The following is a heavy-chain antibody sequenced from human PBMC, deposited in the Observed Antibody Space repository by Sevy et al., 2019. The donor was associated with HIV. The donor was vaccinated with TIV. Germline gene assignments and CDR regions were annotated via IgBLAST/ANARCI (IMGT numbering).Heavy chain of an antibody. D-gene: IGHD1-26*01. V-gene: IGHV3-23*01. J-gene: IGHJ3*01. CDR1: GFIFSNYA. Sequence: GGSLRLSCAASGFIFSNYAMSWVRQAPGKGLEWVSTISGSAGGTYYADSVKGRFTISRDNSKNTQYVEMSNERVEDTAVYYCAKKLGATTRDAFDVWGQGTMVTVSS. CDR2: ISGSAGGT. CDR3: AKKLGATTRDAFDV.